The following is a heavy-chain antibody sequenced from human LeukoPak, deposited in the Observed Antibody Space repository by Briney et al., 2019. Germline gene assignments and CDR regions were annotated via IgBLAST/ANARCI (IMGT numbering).Heavy chain of an antibody. V-gene: IGHV1-69*13. Sequence: GASVKVSCKASGGTFSSYAISWVRQAPGQGLEWMGGIIPIFGTANYAQKFQGRVTITADESTSTAYMELSGLRSEDTAVYYCARDGRGTMMANWYFDLWGRGTLVTVSS. CDR1: GGTFSSYA. CDR3: ARDGRGTMMANWYFDL. CDR2: IIPIFGTA. J-gene: IGHJ2*01. D-gene: IGHD3-22*01.